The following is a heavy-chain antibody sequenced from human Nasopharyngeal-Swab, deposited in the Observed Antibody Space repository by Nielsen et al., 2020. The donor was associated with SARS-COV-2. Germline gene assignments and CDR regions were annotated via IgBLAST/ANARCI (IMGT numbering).Heavy chain of an antibody. D-gene: IGHD2-2*01. CDR1: GFTFSSYS. V-gene: IGHV3-21*01. CDR3: ARDYCSSTSCYDY. CDR2: ISSSSSYI. J-gene: IGHJ4*02. Sequence: GESLKISCAASGFTFSSYSMNWVRQAPGKGLEWVSSISSSSSYIYYADSVKGRSTISRDNAKNSLYLQMNSLRAEDTAVYYCARDYCSSTSCYDYWGQGTLVTVSS.